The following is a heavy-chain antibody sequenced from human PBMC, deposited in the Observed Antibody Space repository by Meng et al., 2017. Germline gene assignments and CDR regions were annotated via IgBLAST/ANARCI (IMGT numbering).Heavy chain of an antibody. D-gene: IGHD6-13*01. CDR3: ARGSSSWITNWIDP. J-gene: IGHJ5*02. CDR2: MNPNSGNT. Sequence: QVCLVQLGAELKKPGASVKVSCKASGYTFTSYDINWVRQATGQGLEWMGWMNPNSGNTGYAQKFQGRVTMTRNTSISTAYMELSSLRSEDTAVYYCARGSSSWITNWIDPWGQGTLVTVSS. CDR1: GYTFTSYD. V-gene: IGHV1-8*01.